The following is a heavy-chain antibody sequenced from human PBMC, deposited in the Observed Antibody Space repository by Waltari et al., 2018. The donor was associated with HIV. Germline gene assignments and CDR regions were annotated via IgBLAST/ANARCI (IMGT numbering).Heavy chain of an antibody. D-gene: IGHD2-2*01. CDR3: ARLIVVVPAATPLYYYYGMDV. CDR1: GYTFTSYG. Sequence: QVHLVQSGAEVKKPGASVKVSCKASGYTFTSYGISWVRQAPGQGLEWMGWISGYNGITNYAQKLQCRVTMTTDTSTSTAYMELRSLRSDDTAVYYCARLIVVVPAATPLYYYYGMDVWGQGTTVTVSS. V-gene: IGHV1-18*01. J-gene: IGHJ6*02. CDR2: ISGYNGIT.